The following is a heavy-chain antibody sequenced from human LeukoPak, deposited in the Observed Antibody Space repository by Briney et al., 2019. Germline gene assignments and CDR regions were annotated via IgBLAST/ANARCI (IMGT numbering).Heavy chain of an antibody. CDR1: GYSISSGYD. CDR3: ARSEINDYIKY. CDR2: ISQSGST. J-gene: IGHJ4*02. D-gene: IGHD3-16*01. V-gene: IGHV4-38-2*02. Sequence: SETLSLTCTVSGYSISSGYDWGWIRQAPGKRLEWLGSISQSGSTYDNPSLKSRVTLSVDTSENQVSLKLSSVTAADTAVYYCARSEINDYIKYWGQGILVTVSP.